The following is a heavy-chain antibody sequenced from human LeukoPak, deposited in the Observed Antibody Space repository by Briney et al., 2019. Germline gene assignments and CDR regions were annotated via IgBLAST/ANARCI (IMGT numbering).Heavy chain of an antibody. J-gene: IGHJ4*02. D-gene: IGHD3-22*01. CDR2: INHSGST. Sequence: PSETLSLTCAVYGGSFSGYYWSWIRQPPGKGLEWIGEINHSGSTNYNPSLKSRVTISVDTSKNQFSLKLSSVTAADTAVYYCARGFLGDSSGYGIDYWGQGTLVTVSS. CDR3: ARGFLGDSSGYGIDY. CDR1: GGSFSGYY. V-gene: IGHV4-34*01.